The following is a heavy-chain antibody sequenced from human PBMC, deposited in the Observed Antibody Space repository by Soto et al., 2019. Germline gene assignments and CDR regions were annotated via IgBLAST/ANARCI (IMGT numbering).Heavy chain of an antibody. Sequence: EVQLLESGGGLVQPGGSLRLSGAASGFTFPNYAMNGVRQARGRGLEGASTIIGGGGGRTNYADSVRGRLTISRANSNNPLYLQLHSLRAEDTAVYYCATQPASIRTFDYWGQGALVTVSS. V-gene: IGHV3-23*01. D-gene: IGHD2-2*01. CDR3: ATQPASIRTFDY. CDR1: GFTFPNYA. CDR2: IGGGGGRT. J-gene: IGHJ4*02.